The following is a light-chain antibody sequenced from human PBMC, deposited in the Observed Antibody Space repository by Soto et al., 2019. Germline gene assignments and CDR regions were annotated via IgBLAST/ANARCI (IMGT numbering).Light chain of an antibody. CDR1: SSDVGGYNY. CDR3: SSYTSSSTLGV. Sequence: QSALTPPASVSGSPGQSITISCTGTSSDVGGYNYVSWYQQHPGKAPKLMIYDVSNRPSGVSNRFSGSKSGNTASLTISGLQAEDEADYYCSSYTSSSTLGVFGGGTTLAVL. CDR2: DVS. J-gene: IGLJ2*01. V-gene: IGLV2-14*01.